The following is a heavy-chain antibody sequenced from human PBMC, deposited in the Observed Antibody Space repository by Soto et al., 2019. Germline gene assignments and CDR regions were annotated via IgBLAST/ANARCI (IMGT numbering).Heavy chain of an antibody. D-gene: IGHD2-2*01. CDR1: GFTFSSYS. CDR3: ASDCSSTSCPTIYYGMDV. CDR2: ISSSSSYI. V-gene: IGHV3-21*01. Sequence: GGSLRLSXAASGFTFSSYSMNWVRQAPGKGLEWVSSISSSSSYIYYADSVKGRFTISRDNAKNSLYLQMNSLRAEDTAVYYCASDCSSTSCPTIYYGMDVWGQGTTVTVSS. J-gene: IGHJ6*02.